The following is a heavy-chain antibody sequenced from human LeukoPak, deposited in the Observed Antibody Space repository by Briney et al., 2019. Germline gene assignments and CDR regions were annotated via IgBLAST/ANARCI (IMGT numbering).Heavy chain of an antibody. J-gene: IGHJ4*02. CDR1: GGTFSSYA. CDR3: ARDDASSGYFDY. D-gene: IGHD3-22*01. Sequence: SVKVSCKASGGTFSSYAISWVRQAPGQGLEWMGGIIPIFGTANYAQKFQGRVTITTDESTSTAYMELSSLRSEDTAVYYCARDDASSGYFDYWGQGTLVTVSS. V-gene: IGHV1-69*05. CDR2: IIPIFGTA.